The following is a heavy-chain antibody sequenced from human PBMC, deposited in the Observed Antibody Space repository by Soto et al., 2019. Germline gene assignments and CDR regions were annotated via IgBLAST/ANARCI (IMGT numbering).Heavy chain of an antibody. V-gene: IGHV1-69*18. J-gene: IGHJ5*02. D-gene: IGHD3-3*01. CDR2: IITIFGTA. CDR3: ARGGGYYVHWFDP. Sequence: QVHLVQSGAEVKKPGSSVSVSCKASGGTFSSYVVSWVRQTPGQGLEWMGRIITIFGTANYAQKFQGRVTITADASTTTVYMELNSLRSEDTAVYYCARGGGYYVHWFDPWGQGTLVVVSS. CDR1: GGTFSSYV.